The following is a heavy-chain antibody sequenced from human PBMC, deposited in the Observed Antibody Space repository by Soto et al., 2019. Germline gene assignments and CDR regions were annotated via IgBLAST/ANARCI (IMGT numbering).Heavy chain of an antibody. CDR1: GFTFNNNA. D-gene: IGHD2-15*01. Sequence: PGGSLRLSCAASGFTFNNNAMHWVRQAPGRGLEWVAVVSYDGINKYYVDSVKGRFTISRDNSKNTLYLQMNSLRPEDSAVFYCARDHTADCSGGSCYLDYWGQGTPVTVSS. CDR2: VSYDGINK. CDR3: ARDHTADCSGGSCYLDY. V-gene: IGHV3-30*04. J-gene: IGHJ4*02.